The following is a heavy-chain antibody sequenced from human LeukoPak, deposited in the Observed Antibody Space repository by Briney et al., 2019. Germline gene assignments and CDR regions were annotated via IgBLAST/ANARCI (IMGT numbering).Heavy chain of an antibody. CDR3: AREVDDSSGYRYFDY. CDR2: IYYSGST. V-gene: IGHV4-30-4*01. D-gene: IGHD3-22*01. Sequence: RSETLSLTCTVSGGSISSGDYYWSWIRQPPGKGLEWIGYIYYSGSTYYNPSLKSRVTVSVDTSKNQFSLKLSSVTAADTAVYYCAREVDDSSGYRYFDYWGQGTLVTVSS. CDR1: GGSISSGDYY. J-gene: IGHJ4*02.